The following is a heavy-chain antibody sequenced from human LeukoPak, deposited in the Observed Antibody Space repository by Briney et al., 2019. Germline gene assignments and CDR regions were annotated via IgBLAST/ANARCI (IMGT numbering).Heavy chain of an antibody. CDR2: ISYDGSNK. CDR1: GFTFSSYG. CDR3: ARDMTYYFDY. Sequence: PGGSLRLSCAASGFTFSSYGMHWVRQAPGKGLEWVAVISYDGSNKYYADSVKGRFTISRDNSKNTLYLQMNSLRAEDTAVYYCARDMTYYFDYWGQGTLVTVSS. V-gene: IGHV3-30*03. J-gene: IGHJ4*02. D-gene: IGHD3-16*01.